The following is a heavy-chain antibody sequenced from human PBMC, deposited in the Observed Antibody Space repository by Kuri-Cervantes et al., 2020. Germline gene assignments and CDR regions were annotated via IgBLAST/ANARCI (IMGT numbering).Heavy chain of an antibody. CDR3: ARGGPGGSGAFDI. D-gene: IGHD6-25*01. CDR1: GFTFGDYA. CDR2: IKQDGSEK. J-gene: IGHJ3*02. Sequence: GGSLRLSCTASGFTFGDYAMSWVRQAPGKGLEWVANIKQDGSEKYYVDSVKGRFTISRDNAKNSLYLQMNSLRAEDTAVYYCARGGPGGSGAFDIWGQGTMVTVSS. V-gene: IGHV3-7*01.